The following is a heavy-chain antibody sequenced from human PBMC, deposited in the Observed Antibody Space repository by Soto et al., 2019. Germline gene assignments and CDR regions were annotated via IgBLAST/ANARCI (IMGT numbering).Heavy chain of an antibody. Sequence: SETLSLTCTVSGGSISSYYWSWIRQPPGKGLEWIGYIYYSGSTNYNPSLKSRVTISVDTSKNQFSLKLSSVTAAETAVYYCARGSLTMITSRQFDYCGQGTLVTVSP. CDR1: GGSISSYY. J-gene: IGHJ4*02. CDR2: IYYSGST. D-gene: IGHD3-22*01. V-gene: IGHV4-59*01. CDR3: ARGSLTMITSRQFDY.